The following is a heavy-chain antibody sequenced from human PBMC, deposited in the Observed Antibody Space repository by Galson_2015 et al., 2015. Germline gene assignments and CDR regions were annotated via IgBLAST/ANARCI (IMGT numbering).Heavy chain of an antibody. D-gene: IGHD3-16*01. V-gene: IGHV4-59*01. CDR2: LYDSGST. CDR3: ARAPWGGRFDF. Sequence: SETLSLTCTVSGGSISSYYWSWIRQPPGKGLEWIGSLYDSGSTSYNPSLKSRVTLSVDTSKNQFSLNLNSVTAGDTALYYCARAPWGGRFDFLGQGTLVTVSS. J-gene: IGHJ4*02. CDR1: GGSISSYY.